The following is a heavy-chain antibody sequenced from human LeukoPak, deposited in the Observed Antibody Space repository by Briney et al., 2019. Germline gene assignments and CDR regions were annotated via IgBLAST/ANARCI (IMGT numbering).Heavy chain of an antibody. Sequence: SETLSLTCAVYGGSFSGYYWSWIRQPPGKGLEWIGEINHSGSTNYNPSLKSRVTISVDTSKNQFSLKLSSVTAADTAVYCCARTVLRSGAIVYWGQGTLVTVSS. J-gene: IGHJ4*02. CDR2: INHSGST. V-gene: IGHV4-34*01. D-gene: IGHD1-26*01. CDR3: ARTVLRSGAIVY. CDR1: GGSFSGYY.